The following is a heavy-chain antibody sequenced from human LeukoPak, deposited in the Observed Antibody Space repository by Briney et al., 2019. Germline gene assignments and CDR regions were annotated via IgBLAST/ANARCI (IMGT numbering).Heavy chain of an antibody. Sequence: GGSLRLSCAASGFTFSSYAMSWVRQAPGKGLEWVSAISGSGGSTYYADSVKGRFTISRDNSKNTLYLQMNSLRDEDTAVYYCAKMNGSGWNDIYWYFDYWGQGTLVTVSS. CDR3: AKMNGSGWNDIYWYFDY. D-gene: IGHD6-19*01. V-gene: IGHV3-23*01. CDR1: GFTFSSYA. J-gene: IGHJ4*02. CDR2: ISGSGGST.